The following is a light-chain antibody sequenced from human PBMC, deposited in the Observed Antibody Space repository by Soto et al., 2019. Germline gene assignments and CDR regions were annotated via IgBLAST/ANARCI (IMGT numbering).Light chain of an antibody. V-gene: IGLV2-11*01. Sequence: QSAPTQPRSVSGSPGQSVTISCTGTSHDVGGYDYVSWYQQSPGKAPKLIIYDVIERPSGVPDRFSGSKSGNTASLTISGVQDEDEGDYYCCSYAGTYTFVVFGGGTQLTVL. CDR1: SHDVGGYDY. J-gene: IGLJ2*01. CDR2: DVI. CDR3: CSYAGTYTFVV.